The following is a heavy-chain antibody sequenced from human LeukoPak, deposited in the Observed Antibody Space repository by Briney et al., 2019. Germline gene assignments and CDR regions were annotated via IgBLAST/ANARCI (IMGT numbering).Heavy chain of an antibody. CDR1: RFAFSTYW. V-gene: IGHV3-7*01. D-gene: IGHD3-3*01. CDR3: TRDFVF. Sequence: GGSLRLSCAASRFAFSTYWMHWVRQAPGKGLEWVGNINQDGSVKHYVDSVRGRLTISRDNARNSVYLQMSALRVEETAVYYCTRDFVFWGQGSLVTASS. J-gene: IGHJ4*02. CDR2: INQDGSVK.